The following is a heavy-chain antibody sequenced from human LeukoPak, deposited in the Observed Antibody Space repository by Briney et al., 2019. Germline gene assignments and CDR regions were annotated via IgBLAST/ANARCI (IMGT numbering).Heavy chain of an antibody. D-gene: IGHD5-12*01. Sequence: SETLSLTCTVSGGSISSSSYYWGWIRQPPGKGLEWIGSIYYSGSTYYNPSLKSRVTISVGTSKNQFSLKLSSVTAADTAVYYCARHRPRYSGYVYYFDYWGQGTLVTVSS. CDR2: IYYSGST. J-gene: IGHJ4*02. CDR1: GGSISSSSYY. V-gene: IGHV4-39*01. CDR3: ARHRPRYSGYVYYFDY.